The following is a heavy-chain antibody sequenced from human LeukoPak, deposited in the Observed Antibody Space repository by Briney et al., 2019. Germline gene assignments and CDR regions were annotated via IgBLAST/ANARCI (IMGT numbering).Heavy chain of an antibody. Sequence: PSETLSLTCTVSGGSINSGTFYWGWIRQPPGKGLEWIGSMYYDGSSYYNPSLKSRVTTSVDTSKNQFSLKLTSVTAANTAVYFCARRSDSGSDDGEDYFDYWGQGTLVTVSS. V-gene: IGHV4-39*01. CDR2: MYYDGSS. CDR1: GGSINSGTFY. D-gene: IGHD1-26*01. J-gene: IGHJ4*02. CDR3: ARRSDSGSDDGEDYFDY.